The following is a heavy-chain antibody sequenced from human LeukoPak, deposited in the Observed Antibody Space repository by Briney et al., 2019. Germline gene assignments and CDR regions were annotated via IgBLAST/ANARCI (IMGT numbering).Heavy chain of an antibody. D-gene: IGHD5-18*01. V-gene: IGHV4-59*01. CDR1: GGSISSYY. CDR3: ARDGYSYGYYYYYGMDV. J-gene: IGHJ6*02. CDR2: IYYSGST. Sequence: PSETLSLTCTVSGGSISSYYWSWIRQPPGKGLEWIGYIYYSGSTNYNPSLESRVTISVDTSKNQFSLKLSSVTAADTAVYYCARDGYSYGYYYYYGMDVWGQGTTVTVSS.